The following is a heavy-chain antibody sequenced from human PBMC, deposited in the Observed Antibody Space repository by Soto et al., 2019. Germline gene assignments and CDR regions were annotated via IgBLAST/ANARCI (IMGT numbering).Heavy chain of an antibody. CDR2: IYPGDSDT. CDR1: GYNFTNYW. J-gene: IGHJ6*02. CDR3: AGGGVRGVVTRTGDYYGMDV. D-gene: IGHD3-10*01. V-gene: IGHV5-51*01. Sequence: GESLKISCKGSGYNFTNYWIGWVRQMPGKGLESMGIIYPGDSDTRYSPSFQGQVTISADKSISTAYLQWSSLKASDTAMYYCAGGGVRGVVTRTGDYYGMDVWGQGTTVTVSS.